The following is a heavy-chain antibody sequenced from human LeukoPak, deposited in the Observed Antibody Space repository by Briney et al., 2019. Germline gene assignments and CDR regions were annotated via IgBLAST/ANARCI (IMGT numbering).Heavy chain of an antibody. CDR1: GFTFSSYS. CDR2: ISSGSSYIYSA. CDR3: ARGDYGGDSGYVY. D-gene: IGHD4-23*01. J-gene: IGHJ4*02. V-gene: IGHV3-21*01. Sequence: GGSLRLSCAASGFTFSSYSMNWVRQAPGKGLEWVSSISSGSSYIYSAYYADLVKGRFTISRDSAKNSLYLQMNSLRAEGTAVYYCARGDYGGDSGYVYWGQGTLVTVSS.